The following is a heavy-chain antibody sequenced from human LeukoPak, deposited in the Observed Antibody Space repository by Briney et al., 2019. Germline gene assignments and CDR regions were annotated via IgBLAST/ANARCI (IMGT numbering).Heavy chain of an antibody. V-gene: IGHV3-7*01. D-gene: IGHD3-22*01. J-gene: IGHJ3*02. Sequence: GGSLRLSCAASGFTVSSNYMSWVRQAPGKGLEWVAKIHQDGSEKDYVDSVKGRFTISRDNAKNSLYLQMNSLRAENTALYYCARENYYDSSGFYYVDGFDIWGQGTMVTVSS. CDR1: GFTVSSNY. CDR3: ARENYYDSSGFYYVDGFDI. CDR2: IHQDGSEK.